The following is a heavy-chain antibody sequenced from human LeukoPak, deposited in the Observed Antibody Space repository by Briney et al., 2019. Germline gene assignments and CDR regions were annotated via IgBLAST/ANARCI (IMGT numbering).Heavy chain of an antibody. D-gene: IGHD4-23*01. CDR1: GYTFTNYD. J-gene: IGHJ4*02. V-gene: IGHV1-8*01. Sequence: RASVKVSCKASGYTFTNYDINWVRQAPGQGLEWMGYMKPNSGNTGYAQKFQGRVTMTRDTSISTAYMELSSLTSEDTAVYYCATELRWKDHWGQGTLVTVSS. CDR2: MKPNSGNT. CDR3: ATELRWKDH.